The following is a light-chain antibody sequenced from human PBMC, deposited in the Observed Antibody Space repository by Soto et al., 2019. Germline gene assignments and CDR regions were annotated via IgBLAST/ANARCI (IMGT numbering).Light chain of an antibody. CDR2: KAS. J-gene: IGKJ5*01. V-gene: IGKV1-5*03. CDR3: QQYNSYPIT. Sequence: DIQMTQSPSTLSASVGDRVTITCRASQSISNWLAWYQQKPGKAPKLLIYKASSLESGVPLTFSGSGSGTEFSLTISSLQPDDFATYYCQQYNSYPITFGQWTRLEIK. CDR1: QSISNW.